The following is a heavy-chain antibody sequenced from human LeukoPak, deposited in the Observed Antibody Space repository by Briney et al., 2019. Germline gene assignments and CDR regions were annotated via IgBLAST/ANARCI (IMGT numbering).Heavy chain of an antibody. V-gene: IGHV1-2*04. D-gene: IGHD6-13*01. Sequence: GASVKVSCKASGYTFTGYYMHWVRQAPGQGLEWMGWINPNSGGTNYAQKFQGWVTMTRDTSISTAYMELSRLRSDDTAVYYCARVYSSSWYWGTYYFDYWGQGTLVTVSS. J-gene: IGHJ4*02. CDR2: INPNSGGT. CDR3: ARVYSSSWYWGTYYFDY. CDR1: GYTFTGYY.